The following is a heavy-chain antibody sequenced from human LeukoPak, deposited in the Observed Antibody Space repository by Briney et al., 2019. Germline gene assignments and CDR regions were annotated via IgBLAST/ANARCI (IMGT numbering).Heavy chain of an antibody. Sequence: GGSLRLSCAASGFTFSSYSMNWVRQAPGKGLEWVSSISSSSSYIYYADSVKGRFTISRDNAKNSLYLQMNSLRAEDTAVYYCARLPLEWELLDYWGQGTLVTVSS. CDR1: GFTFSSYS. D-gene: IGHD1-26*01. J-gene: IGHJ4*02. CDR2: ISSSSSYI. V-gene: IGHV3-21*01. CDR3: ARLPLEWELLDY.